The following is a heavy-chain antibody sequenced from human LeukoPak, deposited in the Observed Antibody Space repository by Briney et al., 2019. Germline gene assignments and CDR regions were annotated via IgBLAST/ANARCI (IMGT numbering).Heavy chain of an antibody. J-gene: IGHJ4*02. CDR2: ISGSGGST. D-gene: IGHD3-22*01. CDR3: AKDHVYYDSSGYPTYYFDY. CDR1: GFTFSSYW. Sequence: GGSLRLSCAASGFTFSSYWMSWVRQAPGKGLEWVSAISGSGGSTYYADSVKGRFTISRDNSKNTLYLQMNSLRAEDTAVYYCAKDHVYYDSSGYPTYYFDYWGQGTLVTVSS. V-gene: IGHV3-23*01.